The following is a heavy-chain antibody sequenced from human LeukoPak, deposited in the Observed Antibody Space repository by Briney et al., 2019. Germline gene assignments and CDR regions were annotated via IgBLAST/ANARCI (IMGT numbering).Heavy chain of an antibody. J-gene: IGHJ4*02. CDR1: GGSISSYY. CDR3: ARHSSGDTLFYSGSYYGPLVY. V-gene: IGHV4-59*08. D-gene: IGHD1-26*01. CDR2: IYYSGST. Sequence: SETLSLTCTVSGGSISSYYWSWIRQPPGKGLEWIGYIYYSGSTNYNPSLKSRVTISVDTSKYQFSLKLSSVTAADTAVYYCARHSSGDTLFYSGSYYGPLVYWGQGTLVTVSS.